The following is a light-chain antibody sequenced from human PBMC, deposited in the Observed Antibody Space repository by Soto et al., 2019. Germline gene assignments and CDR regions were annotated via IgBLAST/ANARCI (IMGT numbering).Light chain of an antibody. Sequence: DIQMTQSPSTLSASVGDRVTITCRASQSVDNWLAWYQRRPGKAPKLLIYVASTLEVGVPSRFGGSGSGTEFTLTINSLQPDDSATYYCQQYKTYSPTFGQGTKVEIK. J-gene: IGKJ1*01. CDR1: QSVDNW. CDR3: QQYKTYSPT. CDR2: VAS. V-gene: IGKV1-5*03.